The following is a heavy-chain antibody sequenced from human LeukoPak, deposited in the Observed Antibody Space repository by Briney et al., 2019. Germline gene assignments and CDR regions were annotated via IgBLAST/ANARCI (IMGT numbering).Heavy chain of an antibody. V-gene: IGHV1-2*02. CDR3: ARAGSIAAHPNDY. CDR2: INPNSGGT. D-gene: IGHD6-6*01. J-gene: IGHJ4*02. Sequence: ASVKVSCKASGYTFTGYYMHWVRQAPGQGLEWMGWINPNSGGTNYAQKFQGRVTMTRDTSISTAYMELSRLRSDDTAVYYCARAGSIAAHPNDYWGQGTLVTVSS. CDR1: GYTFTGYY.